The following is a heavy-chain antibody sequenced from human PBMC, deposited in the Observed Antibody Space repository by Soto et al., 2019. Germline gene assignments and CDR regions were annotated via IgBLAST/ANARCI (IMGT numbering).Heavy chain of an antibody. CDR1: GFTFGSYW. D-gene: IGHD3-10*01. J-gene: IGHJ4*02. V-gene: IGHV3-7*03. Sequence: EVHLAESGGALVQPGGSLRLSRAASGFTFGSYWMTWVRQAPGKEPERVANINEGGSDTYYMDSVKGRFIISRDNAKNSVYLQMNSLRAEDTAVYYCARDRGWQTFDYWGQGTLVTVSS. CDR3: ARDRGWQTFDY. CDR2: INEGGSDT.